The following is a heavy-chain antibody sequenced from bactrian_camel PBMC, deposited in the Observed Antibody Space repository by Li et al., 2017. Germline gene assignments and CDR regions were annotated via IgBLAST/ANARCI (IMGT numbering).Heavy chain of an antibody. J-gene: IGHJ4*01. CDR2: IGSSGST. CDR1: GYTYSGHC. D-gene: IGHD4*01. CDR3: VTDERLPRIN. Sequence: HVQLVESGGGSVQAGGSLRLSCAFSGYTYSGHCMGWFRQAPGKEREGVAIIGSSGSTGYADSVKGRFTVSRDNGKNSVFLQMNNLKSEDTGLYYCVTDERLPRINWGQGTQVTVS. V-gene: IGHV3S53*01.